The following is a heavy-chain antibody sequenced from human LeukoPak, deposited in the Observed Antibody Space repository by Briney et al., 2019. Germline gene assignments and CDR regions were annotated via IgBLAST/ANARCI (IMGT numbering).Heavy chain of an antibody. CDR2: VYHTGST. CDR1: GGSIRSYY. J-gene: IGHJ2*01. Sequence: SETLSLTCSVSGGSIRSYYWAWIRQPPGKGLEWIGHVYHTGSTNSNPSLKSRVTISIDTSKNQFSLRLSSVTAADSAVYFCARDYSTSFLYFDLWGRGTLVTVSS. V-gene: IGHV4-59*01. CDR3: ARDYSTSFLYFDL. D-gene: IGHD2-2*01.